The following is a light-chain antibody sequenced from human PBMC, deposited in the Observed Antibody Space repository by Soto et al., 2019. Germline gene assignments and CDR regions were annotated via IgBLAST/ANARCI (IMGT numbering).Light chain of an antibody. CDR3: QHSNSYSEA. CDR1: QTISSW. J-gene: IGKJ1*01. CDR2: KAS. Sequence: DIQMNQSPSTLSGSVGDRVTITCRASQTISSWLAWYQQKPGKAPKLLIYKASTLKSGVPSRFSGSGSGTEFTLTISSLQTDDFATYYCQHSNSYSEAFGQGTKVELK. V-gene: IGKV1-5*03.